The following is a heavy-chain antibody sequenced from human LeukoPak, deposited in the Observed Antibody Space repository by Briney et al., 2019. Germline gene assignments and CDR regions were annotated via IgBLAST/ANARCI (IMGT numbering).Heavy chain of an antibody. CDR2: ISHDGST. CDR3: ASSIAVAGTLFY. CDR1: GGSVSGYH. Sequence: SETLSLTCAAYGGSVSGYHWSWIRQPPGKALEWIGTISHDGSTNYNPSLKSRVTISGDTSMTQFSLKLSSVTAADTAVYYCASSIAVAGTLFYWGQGTLVAVSS. V-gene: IGHV4-34*01. D-gene: IGHD6-19*01. J-gene: IGHJ4*02.